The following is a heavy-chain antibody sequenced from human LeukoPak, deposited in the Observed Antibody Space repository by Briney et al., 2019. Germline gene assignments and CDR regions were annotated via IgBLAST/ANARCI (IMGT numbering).Heavy chain of an antibody. CDR1: RFSVLRYG. CDR3: ATYAREGFDY. V-gene: IGHV3-33*01. CDR2: IWDDGNND. J-gene: IGHJ4*02. Sequence: GGSLRLSCAASRFSVLRYGMHGIRQAPGKGLEGVAPIWDDGNNDYYADSVEGRFTISRDNSKNSLHLQMNSLRAEDTAVYYCATYAREGFDYWGQGTLVTVSS.